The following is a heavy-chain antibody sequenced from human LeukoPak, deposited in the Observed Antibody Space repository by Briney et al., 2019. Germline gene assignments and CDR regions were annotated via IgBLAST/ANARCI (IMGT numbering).Heavy chain of an antibody. CDR1: GGTFSSYA. Sequence: ASVKVSCKASGGTFSSYAISWVRQAPGQGLEWMGGIIPIFGTANYAQKFQGRVTITADESTCTAYMELSSLRSEDTAVYYCARGLQTIFGVVTHYYYYYMDVWGKGTTVTVSS. D-gene: IGHD3-3*01. V-gene: IGHV1-69*13. J-gene: IGHJ6*03. CDR2: IIPIFGTA. CDR3: ARGLQTIFGVVTHYYYYYMDV.